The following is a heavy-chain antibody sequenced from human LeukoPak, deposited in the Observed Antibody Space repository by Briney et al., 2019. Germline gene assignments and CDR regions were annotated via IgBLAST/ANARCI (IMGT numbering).Heavy chain of an antibody. CDR3: ARKAEATDCSSTSCYYNWFDP. V-gene: IGHV7-4-1*02. CDR2: INTNTGNP. Sequence: ASVKVSCKASGYTFTSYAMNWVRQAPGQGLEWMGWINTNTGNPTYAQGFTGRFVFSLDTSVSAAYLQINSLKAEDTAVYYCARKAEATDCSSTSCYYNWFDPWGQGTLVTVSS. J-gene: IGHJ5*02. D-gene: IGHD2-2*01. CDR1: GYTFTSYA.